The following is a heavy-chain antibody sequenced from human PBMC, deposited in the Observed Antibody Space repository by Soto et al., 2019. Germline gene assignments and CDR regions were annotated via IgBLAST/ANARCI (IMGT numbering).Heavy chain of an antibody. Sequence: QVQVVQSGAEVKKPGASVKVSCQASGYTFRGKYMHWMRQAPGQGLEWMGWINPNSGGTKYAQKFRARVTMTRDTSTNTAYLELSGLRSDDTAVYFCAIYYYDSSGYWTPDDWGQGTPVTVSS. J-gene: IGHJ4*02. V-gene: IGHV1-2*02. D-gene: IGHD3-22*01. CDR3: AIYYYDSSGYWTPDD. CDR1: GYTFRGKY. CDR2: INPNSGGT.